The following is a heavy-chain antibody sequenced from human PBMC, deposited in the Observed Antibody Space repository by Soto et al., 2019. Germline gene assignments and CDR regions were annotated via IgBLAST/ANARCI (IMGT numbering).Heavy chain of an antibody. Sequence: GXSLRLACAASGFTLSSYALHWFRQAPGKGLEWVAVISYDGSNKYYADSVKGRFTISRDNSKNTLYLQMNSLRAEDTAVYYCARGRSGWLDYWGQGTLVTVSS. CDR2: ISYDGSNK. CDR3: ARGRSGWLDY. J-gene: IGHJ4*02. CDR1: GFTLSSYA. V-gene: IGHV3-30-3*01. D-gene: IGHD6-19*01.